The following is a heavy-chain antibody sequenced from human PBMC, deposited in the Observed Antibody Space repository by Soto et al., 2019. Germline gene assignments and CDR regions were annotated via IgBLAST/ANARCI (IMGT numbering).Heavy chain of an antibody. D-gene: IGHD6-13*01. V-gene: IGHV1-8*01. J-gene: IGHJ6*02. CDR1: GYTFTSYD. CDR2: MNPNSGNT. Sequence: QVQLVQSGAGVKKPGASVKVSCKASGYTFTSYDINWVRQATGQGLEWMGWMNPNSGNTGYAQKFQGRVTMTRNTSISTAYMELSSLRSEDTAVYYCARRGYSSSWYSYYYYGMDVWGQGTTVTVSS. CDR3: ARRGYSSSWYSYYYYGMDV.